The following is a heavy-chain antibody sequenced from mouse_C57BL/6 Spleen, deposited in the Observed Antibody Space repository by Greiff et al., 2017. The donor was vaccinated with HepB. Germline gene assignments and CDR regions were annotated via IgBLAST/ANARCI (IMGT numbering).Heavy chain of an antibody. CDR2: ISSGSSTI. Sequence: EVKVEESGGGLVKPGGSLKLSCAASGFTFSDYGMHWVRQAPEKGLERVAYISSGSSTIYYADTVKGRFTISRDNAKNTLFLQMTSLRSEDTAMYYCARLDYFDYWGQGTTLTVSS. CDR3: ARLDYFDY. J-gene: IGHJ2*01. V-gene: IGHV5-17*01. CDR1: GFTFSDYG.